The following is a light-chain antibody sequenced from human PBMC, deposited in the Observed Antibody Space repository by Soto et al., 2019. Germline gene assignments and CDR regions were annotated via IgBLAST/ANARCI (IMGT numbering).Light chain of an antibody. CDR1: QTISSW. J-gene: IGKJ1*01. CDR3: QQYNSYSPWT. CDR2: AAS. V-gene: IGKV1-5*01. Sequence: IQMTQSPSTLSSSFGDRVTITCRASQTISSWLAWYQQKPGKAPKLLIYAASTLQRGVPSRFSGSGSGTEFILTISSLQTADFATYYGQQYNSYSPWTFGQGTKVDIK.